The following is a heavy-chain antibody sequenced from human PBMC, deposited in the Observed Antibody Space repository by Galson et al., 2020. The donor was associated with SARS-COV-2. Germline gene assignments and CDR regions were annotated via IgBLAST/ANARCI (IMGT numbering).Heavy chain of an antibody. CDR1: GYTFISYG. D-gene: IGHD6-13*01. J-gene: IGHJ4*02. Sequence: ASVKITCKASGYTFISYGISWVRQAPGQGLEWMGWISNYNGNTNYAQRFQDRVTMTTDTSTRTAYMELRSLRSDDTAVYYCGRAWDSSTWKTYVDYWGQGALVTVSS. V-gene: IGHV1-18*01. CDR2: ISNYNGNT. CDR3: GRAWDSSTWKTYVDY.